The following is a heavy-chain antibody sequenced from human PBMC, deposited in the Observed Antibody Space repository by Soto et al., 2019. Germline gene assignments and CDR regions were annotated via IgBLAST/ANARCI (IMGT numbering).Heavy chain of an antibody. J-gene: IGHJ4*02. CDR2: IYYSGTT. D-gene: IGHD6-13*01. V-gene: IGHV4-30-2*03. CDR3: VRHSSSWLNQFQY. CDR1: GGSISSGGYS. Sequence: SETLSLTCAVSGGSISSGGYSWSWIRQPPGKGLEWIGSIYYSGTTYYNPSLKTRVTISVDTSKNQFSLNLSSVTAADRAVYYCVRHSSSWLNQFQYWGQGTLVTVSS.